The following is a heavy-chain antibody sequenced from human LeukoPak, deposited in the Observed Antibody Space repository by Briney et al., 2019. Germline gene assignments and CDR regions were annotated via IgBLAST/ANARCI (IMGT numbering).Heavy chain of an antibody. CDR3: ARDPGAEQMIKYYFDH. D-gene: IGHD3-16*01. CDR1: GYTFTGYY. V-gene: IGHV1-2*02. J-gene: IGHJ4*02. Sequence: ASLKVSCKASGYTFTGYYLHWVRQVPGQGLEWMGWINPQSDGTNYAQKFQGRVTMTRDMSISTAYMELSRLRSDDTAVYYCARDPGAEQMIKYYFDHWGQGTLVTVSP. CDR2: INPQSDGT.